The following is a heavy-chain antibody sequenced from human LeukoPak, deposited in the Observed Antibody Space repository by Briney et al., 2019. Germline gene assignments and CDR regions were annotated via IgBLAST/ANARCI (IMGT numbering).Heavy chain of an antibody. D-gene: IGHD3-3*01. J-gene: IGHJ4*02. Sequence: SETLSLTCTVSGGSISSYYWSWIRQPAGKGLEWIGRIYTSGSTNYNPSLKSRVTMSVDTSKNQFSLKLSSVTAADTAVYYCARELSGDLTYYDFWSGYYQGSSFDYWGQGTLVTVSS. CDR2: IYTSGST. CDR1: GGSISSYY. CDR3: ARELSGDLTYYDFWSGYYQGSSFDY. V-gene: IGHV4-4*07.